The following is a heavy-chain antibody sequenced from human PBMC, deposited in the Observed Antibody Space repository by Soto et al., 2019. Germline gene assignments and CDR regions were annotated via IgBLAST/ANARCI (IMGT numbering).Heavy chain of an antibody. CDR1: GFTFSRFW. V-gene: IGHV3-7*01. CDR2: IKEDGNEK. CDR3: ASGGFGWD. Sequence: GGSLRLSCAASGFTFSRFWMTWVRQAPGKGLEWVANIKEDGNEKYYVDFVKGRFTISRDNAKNSLYLQMNSLRAEDTAVYCCASGGFGWDWGQGTVVTVSS. J-gene: IGHJ4*02. D-gene: IGHD3-16*01.